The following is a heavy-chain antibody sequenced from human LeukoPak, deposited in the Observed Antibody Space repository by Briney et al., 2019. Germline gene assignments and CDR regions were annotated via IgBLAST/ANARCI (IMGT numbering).Heavy chain of an antibody. V-gene: IGHV4-34*01. Sequence: SETLSLTCAVYGGSFSGYYWSWIRQLPGKGLEWIGEINHSGSTNYNPSLKSRVTISVDTSKNQFSLKLSSVTAADTAVYYCARRSGYYTWYFDYWGQGTLVTVSS. D-gene: IGHD3-3*01. J-gene: IGHJ4*02. CDR3: ARRSGYYTWYFDY. CDR1: GGSFSGYY. CDR2: INHSGST.